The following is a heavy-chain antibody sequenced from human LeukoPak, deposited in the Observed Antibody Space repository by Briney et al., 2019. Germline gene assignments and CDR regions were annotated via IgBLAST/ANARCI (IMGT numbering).Heavy chain of an antibody. Sequence: PSETLSLTCAVYGGSFSGYYWSWIRQPPGKGLEWIGEINHSGSTNYNPSLKSRVTISVDTSKNQFSLKLSSVTAADTAVYYCARHLRQLVLMAFDYWGQGTLVTVSS. V-gene: IGHV4-34*01. J-gene: IGHJ4*02. D-gene: IGHD6-6*01. CDR1: GGSFSGYY. CDR2: INHSGST. CDR3: ARHLRQLVLMAFDY.